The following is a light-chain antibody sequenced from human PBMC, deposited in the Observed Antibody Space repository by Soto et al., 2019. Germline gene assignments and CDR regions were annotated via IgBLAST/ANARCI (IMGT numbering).Light chain of an antibody. CDR1: SSDVGGYNY. CDR2: DVS. J-gene: IGLJ2*01. V-gene: IGLV2-14*01. Sequence: QSALTQPASVSGSPGQSITISCTGTSSDVGGYNYVSWYQQLPGKAPKLMIYDVSNRPSGVSDRFSGSKSGNTAYLTISGLQVEDEADYYCSSFTSSTRVVFGGGTKVTVL. CDR3: SSFTSSTRVV.